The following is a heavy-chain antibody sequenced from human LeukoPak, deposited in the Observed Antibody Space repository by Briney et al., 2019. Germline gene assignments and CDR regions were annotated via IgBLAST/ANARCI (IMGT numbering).Heavy chain of an antibody. V-gene: IGHV1-69*04. CDR2: IIPIFGIA. J-gene: IGHJ5*02. Sequence: GSSVKVSCKASGGTFSSYAISWVRQAPGQGLEWMGRIIPIFGIANYAQKFQGRVTITADKSTSTAYMELSSLRSEDTAVYYCARDPNNWNPNWFDPWGRGTLVTVSS. CDR1: GGTFSSYA. D-gene: IGHD1-20*01. CDR3: ARDPNNWNPNWFDP.